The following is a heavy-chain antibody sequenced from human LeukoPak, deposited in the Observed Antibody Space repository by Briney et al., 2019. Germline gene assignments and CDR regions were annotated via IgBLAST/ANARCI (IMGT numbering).Heavy chain of an antibody. V-gene: IGHV5-51*01. CDR3: ATKGERRPFDS. CDR2: IYVGDSDT. J-gene: IGHJ4*02. Sequence: GESLKISCKGDRDIFYNLWIAWVRQMPGKGLEWMGSIYVGDSDTRYSPSFQGQVTISVDKSIRTAFLQWSTLKTSDTAVYYCATKGERRPFDSWGQGTLVTVSS. D-gene: IGHD1-26*01. CDR1: RDIFYNLW.